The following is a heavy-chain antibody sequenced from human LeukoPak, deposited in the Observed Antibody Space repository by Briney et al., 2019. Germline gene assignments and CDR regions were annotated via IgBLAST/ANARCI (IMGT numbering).Heavy chain of an antibody. CDR3: ARDLDSSGYYGEFDY. V-gene: IGHV4-59*01. Sequence: PSETLSLTCTVSGGSISSYYWSWIRQPPGKGLEWIGYIYYSGSTNYNPSLKSRVTISVDTSKNQFSLKLSSVTAADTAVYYCARDLDSSGYYGEFDYRGQGTLVTVSS. CDR1: GGSISSYY. J-gene: IGHJ4*02. CDR2: IYYSGST. D-gene: IGHD3-22*01.